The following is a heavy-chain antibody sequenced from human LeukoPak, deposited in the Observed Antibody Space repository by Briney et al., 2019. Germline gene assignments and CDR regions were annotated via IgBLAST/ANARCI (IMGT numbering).Heavy chain of an antibody. Sequence: GGSLRLSCAASGFSLSSYGMNWVRQAPGKGLEWVGGIKFDGIQEFYADSVKGRFTVSKDTSKNTLHLQMDSLRAEDTAVYYCASGSLGHYYDSSGYEYWGQGTLVTVSS. CDR1: GFSLSSYG. J-gene: IGHJ4*02. D-gene: IGHD3-22*01. CDR3: ASGSLGHYYDSSGYEY. V-gene: IGHV3-33*05. CDR2: IKFDGIQE.